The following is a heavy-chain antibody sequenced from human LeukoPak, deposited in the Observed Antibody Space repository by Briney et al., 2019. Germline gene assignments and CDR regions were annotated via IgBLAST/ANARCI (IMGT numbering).Heavy chain of an antibody. V-gene: IGHV3-23*01. Sequence: GGSLRLSCAASGFTFSSYAMSWVRQAPGKGLEWVSAISGSGGSTYYADSVKGRFTISRDNSKNTLYLRMNSLRAEDTAVYYCAKESRPGSSGYYSPFDYWGQGTLVTVSS. CDR3: AKESRPGSSGYYSPFDY. CDR2: ISGSGGST. CDR1: GFTFSSYA. J-gene: IGHJ4*02. D-gene: IGHD3-22*01.